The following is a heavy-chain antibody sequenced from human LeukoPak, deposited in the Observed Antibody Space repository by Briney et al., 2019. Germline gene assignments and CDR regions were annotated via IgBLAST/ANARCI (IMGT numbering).Heavy chain of an antibody. V-gene: IGHV3-15*01. CDR3: TTGTLNYDVLTGYFSYYFDY. D-gene: IGHD3-9*01. J-gene: IGHJ4*02. CDR1: GFTFNSYA. CDR2: IKSKTDGGTT. Sequence: GGSLRLSCAASGFTFNSYAMSWVRQAPGKGLEWVGRIKSKTDGGTTDYAAPVKGRFTISRDDSKNTLYLQMNSLKTEDTAVYYCTTGTLNYDVLTGYFSYYFDYWGQGTLVTVSS.